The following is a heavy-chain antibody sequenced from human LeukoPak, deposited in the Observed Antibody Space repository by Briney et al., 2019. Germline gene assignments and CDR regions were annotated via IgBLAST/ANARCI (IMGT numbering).Heavy chain of an antibody. CDR2: IIPIFETT. CDR1: GGTFSNYA. D-gene: IGHD3-22*01. J-gene: IGHJ3*02. Sequence: SVKVSFKASGGTFSNYAINWVRQAPGQGLEWMGGIIPIFETTNYAQKFQGRVTITADESTSTAYMELSSLRSEDTAVYYCARISSHYDSTLGAFDIWGQGTMVTVSS. V-gene: IGHV1-69*13. CDR3: ARISSHYDSTLGAFDI.